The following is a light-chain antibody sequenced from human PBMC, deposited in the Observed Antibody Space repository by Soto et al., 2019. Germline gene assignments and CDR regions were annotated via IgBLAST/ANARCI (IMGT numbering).Light chain of an antibody. CDR3: QQYNNWPIT. CDR2: GAS. CDR1: QTVGSN. V-gene: IGKV3D-15*01. J-gene: IGKJ5*01. Sequence: ELVMTPSPVTLPVYPWEIATLSCRASQTVGSNLAWYQQKPGQAPRLLIYGASTRASDTPARFSGSGSVTEFALTISSLQSEDFAVYYCQQYNNWPITFGQGTRLEIK.